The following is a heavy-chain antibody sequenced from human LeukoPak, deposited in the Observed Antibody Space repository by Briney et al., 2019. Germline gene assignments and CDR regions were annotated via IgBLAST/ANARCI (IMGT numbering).Heavy chain of an antibody. CDR1: GFTFSDYYMSDYY. CDR3: ARETSAY. J-gene: IGHJ4*02. CDR2: VYSGGST. V-gene: IGHV3-53*01. Sequence: PGGSLRLSCAASGFTFSDYYMSDYYMSWVRQAPGKGLEWMSVVYSGGSTNYADSVKGRFTTSRDDPKNTLYLQMNSLRAEDTAVYFCARETSAYWGQGTLVTVSS.